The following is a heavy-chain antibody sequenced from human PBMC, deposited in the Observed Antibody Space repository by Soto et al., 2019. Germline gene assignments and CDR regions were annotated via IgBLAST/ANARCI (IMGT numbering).Heavy chain of an antibody. Sequence: ASVKVSCKASGGTFSSYAISWVRQAPGQGHEWMGGIIPIFATANYAQKFQGTLTITADESTSTAYMKLSNLRSEDTAVYYCATYGSGSFDYWGQGTLVTVSS. V-gene: IGHV1-69*13. CDR1: GGTFSSYA. CDR3: ATYGSGSFDY. J-gene: IGHJ4*02. D-gene: IGHD3-10*01. CDR2: IIPIFATA.